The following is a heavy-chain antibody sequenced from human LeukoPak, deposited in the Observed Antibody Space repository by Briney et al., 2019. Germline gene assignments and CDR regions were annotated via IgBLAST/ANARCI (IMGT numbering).Heavy chain of an antibody. Sequence: ASVKVSCKASGYTFTGYYMHWVRQAPGQRLEWMGWINAGNGNTKYSQKFQGRVTITRDTSASTAYMELSSLRSEDTAVYYCARNRNYDILTGYSDRLTYFDYWGRGTLVTVSS. V-gene: IGHV1-3*01. CDR3: ARNRNYDILTGYSDRLTYFDY. CDR1: GYTFTGYY. D-gene: IGHD3-9*01. J-gene: IGHJ4*02. CDR2: INAGNGNT.